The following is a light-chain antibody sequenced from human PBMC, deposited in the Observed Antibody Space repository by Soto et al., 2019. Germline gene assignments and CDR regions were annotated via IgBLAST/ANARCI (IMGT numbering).Light chain of an antibody. J-gene: IGKJ2*02. V-gene: IGKV3-20*01. Sequence: EIVLTQSPGTLSLSPGERATLSCRASQSVSSSYLAWYQQKPGQAPRLLIYGASSRATGIPDRFSGSGSGTDFTLTISRLEPEDFAVYYCQSAGSTFGQGTKLEIK. CDR3: QSAGST. CDR1: QSVSSSY. CDR2: GAS.